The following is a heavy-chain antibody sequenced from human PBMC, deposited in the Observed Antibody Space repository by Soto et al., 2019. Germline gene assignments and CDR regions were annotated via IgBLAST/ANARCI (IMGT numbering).Heavy chain of an antibody. Sequence: TSETLSLTCNVSGGSVSSGSNYWSWIRQPPGKGLEWIGSIYHSGSTYYNPSLKSRVTISVDTSKNQFSLKLSSVTAADTAVYYCAYDYGGNWGYYGMDVWGQGTTVT. CDR1: GGSVSSGSNY. D-gene: IGHD4-17*01. CDR2: IYHSGST. CDR3: AYDYGGNWGYYGMDV. V-gene: IGHV4-39*07. J-gene: IGHJ6*02.